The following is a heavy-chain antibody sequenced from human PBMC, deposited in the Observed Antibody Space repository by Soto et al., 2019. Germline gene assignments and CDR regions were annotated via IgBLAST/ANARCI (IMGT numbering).Heavy chain of an antibody. J-gene: IGHJ4*02. V-gene: IGHV4-38-2*02. Sequence: SETLSLTCTVSGYSISSGYYWGWIRQPPGKGLEWIGSIYHSGSTYYNPSLKSRVTISVDTSKNQFSLKLSSVTAADTAVYYCARVPPYGYSYGYGDYWGQGTLVTVSS. CDR2: IYHSGST. CDR3: ARVPPYGYSYGYGDY. CDR1: GYSISSGYY. D-gene: IGHD5-18*01.